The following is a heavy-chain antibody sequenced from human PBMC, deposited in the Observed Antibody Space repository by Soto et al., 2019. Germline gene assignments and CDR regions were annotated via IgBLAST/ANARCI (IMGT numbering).Heavy chain of an antibody. CDR2: IFPDDSDT. CDR3: FRGGVTSRTFDY. D-gene: IGHD3-16*01. Sequence: PGDSLNISCKASGHIIKNYWIGWVRQMPGQGLEWMGIIFPDDSDTRYSPSFQGHVTISVDKSISTAYVQWSSLKASDSAIYYCFRGGVTSRTFDYWGQGTLVTVSS. J-gene: IGHJ4*02. V-gene: IGHV5-51*01. CDR1: GHIIKNYW.